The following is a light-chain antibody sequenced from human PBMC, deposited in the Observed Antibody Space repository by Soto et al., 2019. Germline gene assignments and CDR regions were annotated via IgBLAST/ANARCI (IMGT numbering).Light chain of an antibody. V-gene: IGKV3-20*01. J-gene: IGKJ1*01. CDR3: QQYGSSPPWT. Sequence: EIVLTQSPGTLSLSPGERATLSCRASQSVSSSYLAWYQQKPGQAPRLLIYGASSRATGIPDRFSGSGSGTYFTLTTSRLAPADFAVYYCQQYGSSPPWTFGQGTKVEIK. CDR1: QSVSSSY. CDR2: GAS.